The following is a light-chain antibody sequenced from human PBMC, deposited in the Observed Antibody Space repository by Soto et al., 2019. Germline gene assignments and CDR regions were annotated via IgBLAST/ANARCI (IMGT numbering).Light chain of an antibody. V-gene: IGKV3D-20*02. Sequence: EIVLTQSPATLSLSPGERATLSCRASQSVSNNYLARYHQKPGQAPRLLIYGASSSATGIPDRFSGSGAGTDFTPTISSLEAEDFAVYYCQQRSNWQITFGQGTRLEIK. J-gene: IGKJ5*01. CDR1: QSVSNNY. CDR3: QQRSNWQIT. CDR2: GAS.